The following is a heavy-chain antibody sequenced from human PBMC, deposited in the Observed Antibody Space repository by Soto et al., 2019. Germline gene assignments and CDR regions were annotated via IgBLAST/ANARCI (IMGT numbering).Heavy chain of an antibody. D-gene: IGHD2-2*01. V-gene: IGHV3-23*01. CDR3: AKDRGGCSSTSCPPRLFDY. CDR2: ISGSGGST. CDR1: GFTFSSYA. J-gene: IGHJ4*02. Sequence: EVQLLESGGGLVQPGGSLRLSCAASGFTFSSYAMRWVRQAPGKGLEWVSGISGSGGSTYYADSVKGRFTISRDNSKNTGYVQMNSLSAKDTAVYYCAKDRGGCSSTSCPPRLFDYWGQGTLVTVSS.